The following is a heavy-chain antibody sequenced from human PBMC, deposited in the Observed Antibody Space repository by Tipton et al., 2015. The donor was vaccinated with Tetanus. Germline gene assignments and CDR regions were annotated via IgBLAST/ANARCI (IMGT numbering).Heavy chain of an antibody. J-gene: IGHJ4*02. D-gene: IGHD3-10*01. CDR1: GGTFTNYA. CDR2: ITPIFGTT. Sequence: QVQLVQSGAEVKKPGSSVKVSCKASGGTFTNYALSWVRQAPGQGLEWVGGITPIFGTTNSAPKFQGRVTMTTDTTTNTAYMELRSLRSDDTAVYYCARDYFGSGSNYYFDYWGQGSQVSVSS. V-gene: IGHV1-69*06. CDR3: ARDYFGSGSNYYFDY.